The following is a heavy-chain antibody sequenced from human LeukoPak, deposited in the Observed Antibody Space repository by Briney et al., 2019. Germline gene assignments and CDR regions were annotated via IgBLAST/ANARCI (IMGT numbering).Heavy chain of an antibody. V-gene: IGHV3-33*08. CDR1: GFTFSSYG. CDR3: ARDRAMVWGKEWYFDF. J-gene: IGHJ2*01. D-gene: IGHD3-10*01. CDR2: IWYDGSKK. Sequence: GRSLRLSCAASGFTFSSYGMHWVRQAPGKGLEWVTLIWYDGSKKWYADSVKGRFTISRDSAKKTLYLQMNSLRAEDTAVYFCARDRAMVWGKEWYFDFWGRGTLVTVSS.